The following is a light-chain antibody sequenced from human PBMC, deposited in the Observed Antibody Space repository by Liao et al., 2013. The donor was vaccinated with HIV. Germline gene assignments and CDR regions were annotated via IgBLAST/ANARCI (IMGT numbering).Light chain of an antibody. CDR1: KLGDKY. CDR3: QAWDSSTGV. CDR2: QDT. Sequence: SYELTQSPSVSVSPGQTASITCSGDKLGDKYASWYQQRPGQSPVLVIYQDTKRPSGIPERFSGSNSGSTATLTISGTQAMDEADYYCQAWDSSTGVFGGGTKLTVL. V-gene: IGLV3-1*01. J-gene: IGLJ3*02.